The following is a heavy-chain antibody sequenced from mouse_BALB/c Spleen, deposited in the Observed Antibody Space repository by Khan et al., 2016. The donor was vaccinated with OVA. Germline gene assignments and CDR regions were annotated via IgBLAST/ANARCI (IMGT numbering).Heavy chain of an antibody. D-gene: IGHD1-1*01. J-gene: IGHJ4*01. V-gene: IGHV3-2*02. CDR1: GYSITSNYA. CDR3: ARGNYYGYALDY. Sequence: EVQLQESGPGLVKPSQSLSLTCTVNGYSITSNYAWNWIRQFPGNKLEWMGYISYSGSTNYNPSLKSRLSITRDTSKNKFFLLLHSVTTEDSATYDCARGNYYGYALDYWGQGTSVTVSS. CDR2: ISYSGST.